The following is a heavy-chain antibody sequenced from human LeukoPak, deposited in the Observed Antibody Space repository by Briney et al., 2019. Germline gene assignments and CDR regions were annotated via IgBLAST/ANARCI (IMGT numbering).Heavy chain of an antibody. Sequence: ASVKVSCKASGGTFSSYAISWVRQAPGQGLEWMGRIIPILGIANYAQKFQGRVTITADKSTSTAYMELSSLRSEDTAVYYCARGGPSGKFDYWGQGTLVTVSS. CDR3: ARGGPSGKFDY. CDR2: IIPILGIA. D-gene: IGHD3-10*01. V-gene: IGHV1-69*04. J-gene: IGHJ4*02. CDR1: GGTFSSYA.